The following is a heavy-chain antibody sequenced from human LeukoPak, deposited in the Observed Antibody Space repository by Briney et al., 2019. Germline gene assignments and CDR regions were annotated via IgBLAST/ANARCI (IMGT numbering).Heavy chain of an antibody. CDR3: ARVVDDILTGYQPDYYMDV. CDR2: IIPIFGAA. Sequence: SVKVSCKASGGTFSTNAISWVRQAPGQGLEWMATIIPIFGAANYAPKFQGRVSITADESTSTAYMELSSLRSEDTAVYYCARVVDDILTGYQPDYYMDVWGKGTTVTVSS. V-gene: IGHV1-69*13. J-gene: IGHJ6*03. D-gene: IGHD3-9*01. CDR1: GGTFSTNA.